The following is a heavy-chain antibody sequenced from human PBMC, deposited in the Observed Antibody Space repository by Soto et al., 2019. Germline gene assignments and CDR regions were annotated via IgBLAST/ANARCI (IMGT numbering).Heavy chain of an antibody. CDR2: IYYSGST. V-gene: IGHV4-59*08. Sequence: PSETLSLTCSVSGDSISSHYWSWIRQPPGKGLEWIGYIYYSGSTNYNPSLKSRVTISVDTSKNQFSLKLSSVTAADTAVYYCARSSYYGSALDYWGQGTLVTVSS. D-gene: IGHD3-10*01. CDR3: ARSSYYGSALDY. CDR1: GDSISSHY. J-gene: IGHJ4*02.